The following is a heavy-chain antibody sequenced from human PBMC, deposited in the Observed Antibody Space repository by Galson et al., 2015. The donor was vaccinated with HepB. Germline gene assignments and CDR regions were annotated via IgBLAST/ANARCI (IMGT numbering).Heavy chain of an antibody. CDR3: TTDRWSIAPYSGGYYYGMYA. D-gene: IGHD3-10*01. V-gene: IGHV3-15*07. CDR2: IRSKTDGGTT. CDR1: GFTFSNAW. J-gene: IGHJ6*02. Sequence: SLRLSCAGSGFTFSNAWMNWVRQAPGKGLEWVGRIRSKTDGGTTDYAAPVKGRFTISRDDSKNTLYLQMNSLKTEDTAVYYCTTDRWSIAPYSGGYYYGMYAWGQGTTVTVSS.